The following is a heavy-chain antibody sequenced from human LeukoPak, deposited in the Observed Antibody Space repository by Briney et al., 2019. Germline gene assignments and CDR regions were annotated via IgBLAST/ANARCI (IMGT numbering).Heavy chain of an antibody. V-gene: IGHV3-9*03. CDR2: ISWNSGSI. Sequence: GGSLRLSCAASGFSFDDYAMHWVRQAPGKGLEWVSGISWNSGSIGYADSVQGRFSISRDNAKNSLYLQMNGLRAEDMALYYCAKSEGTTLKGGFDYWGQGTLVTVSS. D-gene: IGHD4-11*01. CDR1: GFSFDDYA. J-gene: IGHJ4*02. CDR3: AKSEGTTLKGGFDY.